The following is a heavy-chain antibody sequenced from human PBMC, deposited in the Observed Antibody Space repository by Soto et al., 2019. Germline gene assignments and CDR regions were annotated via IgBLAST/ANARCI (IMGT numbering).Heavy chain of an antibody. CDR3: AKVSRVVSTTNDY. CDR2: ISAIGGTT. J-gene: IGHJ4*02. V-gene: IGHV3-23*01. CDR1: GFPFNTYA. Sequence: EVQLLESGGSLVQPGGSLRLSCAASGFPFNTYAMSWVRQAPGEGLEWVSGISAIGGTTYYADSVKGRFTISRDNSKNTLYLQMNSLRAEDTSVYYCAKVSRVVSTTNDYWGQGTLVSVSS. D-gene: IGHD5-12*01.